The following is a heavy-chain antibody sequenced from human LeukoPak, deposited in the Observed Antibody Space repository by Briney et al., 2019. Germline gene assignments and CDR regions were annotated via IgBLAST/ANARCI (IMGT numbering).Heavy chain of an antibody. CDR1: GYNFPKSW. D-gene: IGHD2/OR15-2a*01. CDR3: ARPDYFASHD. CDR2: VYPDDSRT. V-gene: IGHV5-51*01. Sequence: RGESLKISCKASGYNFPKSWIGWVRQMPGKGLEWMAIVYPDDSRTKYSPSSQGQVTISADRSINTAYLQWSSLRASDTAMYYCARPDYFASHDWGQGTLVTVSS. J-gene: IGHJ4*02.